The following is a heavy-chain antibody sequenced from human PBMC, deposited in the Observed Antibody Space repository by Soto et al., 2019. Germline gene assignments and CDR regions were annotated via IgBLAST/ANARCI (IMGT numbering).Heavy chain of an antibody. CDR1: GGSISSGGYY. CDR3: ARGWIGDYWNYYGMDV. J-gene: IGHJ6*02. Sequence: SETLSLTCTVSGGSISSGGYYWSWIRQHPGKGLEWIGYIYYSGSTYYNPSLKSRVTISVDTSKNQFSLKLSSVTAADTAVYYCARGWIGDYWNYYGMDVWGQGTTVTVSS. D-gene: IGHD4-17*01. CDR2: IYYSGST. V-gene: IGHV4-31*03.